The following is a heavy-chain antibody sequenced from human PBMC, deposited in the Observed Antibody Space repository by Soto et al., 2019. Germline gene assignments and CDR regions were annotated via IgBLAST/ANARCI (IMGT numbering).Heavy chain of an antibody. V-gene: IGHV1-18*01. CDR2: ISAYNGNT. CDR3: AREPHMVRGVIMLCYYDGMDV. Sequence: QVQLVQSGAEVKKPGASVKVSCKASGYTFTSYGISWVRQAPGQGLEWMGGISAYNGNTNYAQKLQGRVTMTTDTSTITAYMELRILRADHTAVYYCAREPHMVRGVIMLCYYDGMDVWGQGTTVTVSS. CDR1: GYTFTSYG. D-gene: IGHD3-10*01. J-gene: IGHJ6*02.